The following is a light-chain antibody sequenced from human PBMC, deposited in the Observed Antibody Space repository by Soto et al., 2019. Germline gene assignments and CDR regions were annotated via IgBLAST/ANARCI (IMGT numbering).Light chain of an antibody. CDR2: DAS. Sequence: DIQMTQSPSSLSASVGDGVTITFRASQSVSNYLHWYQQKPGKAPDLLIYDASSLQGGVPSRFSGSGSGTDFTLTISSLQHEDFATYYCQQSYYNPTFGQRTKVDI. CDR1: QSVSNY. CDR3: QQSYYNPT. V-gene: IGKV1-39*01. J-gene: IGKJ1*01.